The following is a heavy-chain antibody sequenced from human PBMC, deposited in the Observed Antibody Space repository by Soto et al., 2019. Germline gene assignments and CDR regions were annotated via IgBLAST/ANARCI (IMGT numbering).Heavy chain of an antibody. CDR1: GFTFSSYA. D-gene: IGHD3-22*01. Sequence: EVQLLESGGGLVQPGGSLRLSCAASGFTFSSYAMSWVRQAPGKGLEWVSAISGSGGSTYYADSVKGRFTISRDNSKSTLYLQMNSLRAEDTAVYYCARSYYYDSSGYLFDYWGQGTLVTVSS. CDR2: ISGSGGST. CDR3: ARSYYYDSSGYLFDY. V-gene: IGHV3-23*01. J-gene: IGHJ4*02.